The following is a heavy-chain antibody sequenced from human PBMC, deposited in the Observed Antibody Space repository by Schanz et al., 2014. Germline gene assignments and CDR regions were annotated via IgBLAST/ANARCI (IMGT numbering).Heavy chain of an antibody. CDR1: GFTFSDYY. Sequence: PGGSLRLSCAASGFTFSDYYMSWIRQAPGKGLEWVSYISGTTTYTNYADSVKGRFTISRDNAKNSLYLQMNSLRAEDTAVYYCAKDTTHIYIVRVPTAIGYWGQGTLVTVSS. CDR2: ISGTTTYT. D-gene: IGHD2-2*01. J-gene: IGHJ4*02. CDR3: AKDTTHIYIVRVPTAIGY. V-gene: IGHV3-11*05.